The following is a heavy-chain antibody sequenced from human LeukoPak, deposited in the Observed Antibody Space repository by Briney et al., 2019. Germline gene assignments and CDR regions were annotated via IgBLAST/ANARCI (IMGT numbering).Heavy chain of an antibody. Sequence: TLSLTCTVSGNSISSGDYYWSWIGQRAGKGLDWLGRSYSSGRNYSNSSLKSRVTITGDTSENQFSLMLSPVTADETAFYYCSREHGTILVGDYAYGVQGTLVTVSS. CDR2: SYSSGRN. D-gene: IGHD2-15*01. CDR3: SREHGTILVGDYAY. CDR1: GNSISSGDYY. V-gene: IGHV4-61*02. J-gene: IGHJ4*02.